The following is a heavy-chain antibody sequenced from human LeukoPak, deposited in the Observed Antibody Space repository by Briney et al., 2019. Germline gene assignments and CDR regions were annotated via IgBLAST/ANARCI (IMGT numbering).Heavy chain of an antibody. CDR1: GGSFSGYY. V-gene: IGHV4-34*01. CDR3: ARAPRDILTGYYIVNYYYGMDV. Sequence: SETLSLTCAVYGGSFSGYYWSWIRQPPGKGLEWIGEINHSGSTNYNPSLKSRVTISVDTSKNQFSLKLSSVTAADTAVYYCARAPRDILTGYYIVNYYYGMDVWGKGTTVTVSS. J-gene: IGHJ6*04. D-gene: IGHD3-9*01. CDR2: INHSGST.